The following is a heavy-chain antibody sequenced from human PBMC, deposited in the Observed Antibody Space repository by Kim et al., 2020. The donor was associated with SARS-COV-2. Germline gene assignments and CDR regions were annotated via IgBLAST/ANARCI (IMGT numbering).Heavy chain of an antibody. D-gene: IGHD3-22*01. V-gene: IGHV3-11*06. CDR3: AMPYYDSSGYYSPDAFDI. J-gene: IGHJ3*02. Sequence: KGRFTISRENAKNSLYLQMNSLRAEDTAVYYCAMPYYDSSGYYSPDAFDIWGQGTMVTVSS.